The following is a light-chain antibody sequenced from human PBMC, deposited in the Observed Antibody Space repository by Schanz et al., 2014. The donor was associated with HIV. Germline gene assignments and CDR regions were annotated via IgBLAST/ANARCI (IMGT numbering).Light chain of an antibody. CDR1: QSVSTW. Sequence: DIQMTQSPSTLSASVGDRISITCRASQSVSTWLAWYQQKPGKAPKLLISEASILETGVPATFSGSGSGTEFTLTISSLQPDDFATYYCQQYDIISWTFGLGTKVETK. CDR3: QQYDIISWT. J-gene: IGKJ1*01. CDR2: EAS. V-gene: IGKV1-5*03.